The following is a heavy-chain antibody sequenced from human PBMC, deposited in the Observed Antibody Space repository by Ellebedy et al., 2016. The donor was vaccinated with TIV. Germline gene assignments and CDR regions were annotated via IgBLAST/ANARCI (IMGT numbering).Heavy chain of an antibody. CDR1: GGSFSDYY. J-gene: IGHJ2*01. Sequence: SQTLSLTCAVYGGSFSDYYWSWIRQPPGKGLEWIGEINHSGSTNYNPSLKSRVTISVDTSKNQFSLKLSSVTAADTAVFYCARRVTTTIGANWYFDLWGRGTLVTVSS. CDR2: INHSGST. D-gene: IGHD4-17*01. CDR3: ARRVTTTIGANWYFDL. V-gene: IGHV4-34*01.